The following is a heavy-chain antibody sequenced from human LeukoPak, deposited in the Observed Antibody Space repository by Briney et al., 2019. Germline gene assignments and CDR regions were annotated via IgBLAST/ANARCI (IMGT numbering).Heavy chain of an antibody. Sequence: GGSLRLSCAASGFTFSSYAMSWVRQAPGKGLEWVSSISSSSSYIYYADSVKGRFTISRDNAKNSLYLQMNSLRAEDTAVYYCASSPLHCSGGSCYTSYFDYWGQGTLVTVSS. V-gene: IGHV3-21*01. CDR2: ISSSSSYI. J-gene: IGHJ4*02. CDR1: GFTFSSYA. D-gene: IGHD2-15*01. CDR3: ASSPLHCSGGSCYTSYFDY.